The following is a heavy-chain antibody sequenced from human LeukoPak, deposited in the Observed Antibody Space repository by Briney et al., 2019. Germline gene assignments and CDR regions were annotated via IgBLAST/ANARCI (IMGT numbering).Heavy chain of an antibody. CDR1: GGSISSSSYY. D-gene: IGHD2-15*01. CDR2: IHYSGST. Sequence: SETLSLTCTVSGGSISSSSYYWGWIRQPPGKGLEWIGSIHYSGSTNYNPSLKNRVTISVDTSKNQFSLKLSSVTAADTAVYYCARGYCSGGSCYSYYYYNYMDVWGKGTTVTVSS. V-gene: IGHV4-39*07. CDR3: ARGYCSGGSCYSYYYYNYMDV. J-gene: IGHJ6*03.